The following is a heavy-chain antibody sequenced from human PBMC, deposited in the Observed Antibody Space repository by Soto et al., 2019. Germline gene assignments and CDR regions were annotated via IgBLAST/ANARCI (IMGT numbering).Heavy chain of an antibody. V-gene: IGHV1-2*02. CDR2: VNPNSGDT. D-gene: IGHD3-22*01. CDR3: GGDLAALYIRRGYYLAF. CDR1: GYTFTGHY. J-gene: IGHJ4*02. Sequence: QVQLVQSGAEVKKPGASVKVSCKASGYTFTGHYMHWVRQAPGQGLEWMGWVNPNSGDTDYEQTFKGRATMTRDTSTTTGYRERRILRSDDTAVYSLGGDLAALYIRRGYYLAFWGQGPLVTVSS.